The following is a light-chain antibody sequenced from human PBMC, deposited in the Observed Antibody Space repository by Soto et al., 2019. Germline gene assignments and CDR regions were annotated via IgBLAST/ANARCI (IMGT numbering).Light chain of an antibody. CDR3: QAWDSSTGQV. J-gene: IGLJ2*01. CDR1: KLGDKY. Sequence: SYELTQAPSVSVSPGQTASITCSGDKLGDKYACWYQQKPGQSPVLVIYQDSKRPSGIPERFSGSNSGNTATLTISGTQAMDEADYYCQAWDSSTGQVFGGGTKLTVL. V-gene: IGLV3-1*01. CDR2: QDS.